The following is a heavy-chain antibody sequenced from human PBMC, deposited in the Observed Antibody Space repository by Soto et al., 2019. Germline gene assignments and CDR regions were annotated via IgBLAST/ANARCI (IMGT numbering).Heavy chain of an antibody. Sequence: PSETLSLTCTVSGGSISSSSYYWGWIRQPPGKGLEWIGSIYYSGSTYYNPSLKSRVTISVDTSKNQFSLKLSSVTAADTAVYYCARDMGLDYWGQGTLVTVSS. CDR3: ARDMGLDY. CDR2: IYYSGST. CDR1: GGSISSSSYY. V-gene: IGHV4-39*02. J-gene: IGHJ4*02. D-gene: IGHD1-26*01.